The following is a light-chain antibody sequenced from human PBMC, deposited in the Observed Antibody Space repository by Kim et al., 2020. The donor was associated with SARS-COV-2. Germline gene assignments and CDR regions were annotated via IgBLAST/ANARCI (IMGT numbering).Light chain of an antibody. J-gene: IGLJ2*01. Sequence: GKTVTISCTRSGGSIARNYVQWYQQRPGSAPTTVIYEDNQRPSGVPDRFSGSIDSSSNPASLTISGLKTEDEADYYCQSYDSSNQVFGGGTQLTVL. CDR2: EDN. CDR1: GGSIARNY. CDR3: QSYDSSNQV. V-gene: IGLV6-57*03.